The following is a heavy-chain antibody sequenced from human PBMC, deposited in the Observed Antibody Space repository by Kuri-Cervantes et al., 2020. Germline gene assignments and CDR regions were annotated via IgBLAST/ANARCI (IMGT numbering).Heavy chain of an antibody. CDR2: INYSGST. Sequence: SETLSPTFAVSGYSISSGYYWGWIRQPPEKWMEWIGEINYSGSTNYNPSLKSRVTISVATAKNQFSLKLSSVTAADTDVYYCARGPRPPIRRGGVLNHAGWLDPWGQGTLVTVSS. CDR3: ARGPRPPIRRGGVLNHAGWLDP. V-gene: IGHV4-38-2*01. J-gene: IGHJ5*02. D-gene: IGHD1-14*01. CDR1: GYSISSGYY.